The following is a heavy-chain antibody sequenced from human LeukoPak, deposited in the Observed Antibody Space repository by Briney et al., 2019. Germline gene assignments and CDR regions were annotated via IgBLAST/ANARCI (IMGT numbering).Heavy chain of an antibody. Sequence: GGSLRLSCAASGFTFSSYAMSWVRQAPGKGLEWVSAISGSGGSTYYADSVKGRFTISRDNSKNTLYLQMNSLRAEDTAVYYCAKEGYCDSSGYYFDRKSPTENFDYWGQGTLVTVSS. CDR3: AKEGYCDSSGYYFDRKSPTENFDY. D-gene: IGHD3-22*01. CDR1: GFTFSSYA. J-gene: IGHJ4*02. V-gene: IGHV3-23*01. CDR2: ISGSGGST.